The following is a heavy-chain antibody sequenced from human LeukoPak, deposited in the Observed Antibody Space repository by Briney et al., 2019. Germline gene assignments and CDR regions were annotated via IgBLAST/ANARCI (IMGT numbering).Heavy chain of an antibody. V-gene: IGHV3-74*01. CDR1: VCTFNNYW. Sequence: GGSLRLSCAASVCTFNNYWIHWVRQVPWKGLVWVSRINNDGSSASYVDSVKGRFTISRDNAKNTLFLQMNSLRAEDTAVYYCARRGTGHGMDVWGQGTTVIVSS. CDR2: INNDGSSA. D-gene: IGHD1-1*01. J-gene: IGHJ6*02. CDR3: ARRGTGHGMDV.